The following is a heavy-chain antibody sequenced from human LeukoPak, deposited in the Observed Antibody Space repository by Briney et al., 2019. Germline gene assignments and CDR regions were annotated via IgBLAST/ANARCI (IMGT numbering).Heavy chain of an antibody. V-gene: IGHV4-34*01. Sequence: PSETLSLTCAVYGGSFSAYYWSCIRQPPGKGLEWIEEINHSGSTNYNPSLKSRVTISVDTSENQFSLKLSSVTAADTAVYYCARGVVGATGNYYYMDVWGKGTTVTVSS. CDR3: ARGVVGATGNYYYMDV. D-gene: IGHD1-26*01. J-gene: IGHJ6*03. CDR1: GGSFSAYY. CDR2: INHSGST.